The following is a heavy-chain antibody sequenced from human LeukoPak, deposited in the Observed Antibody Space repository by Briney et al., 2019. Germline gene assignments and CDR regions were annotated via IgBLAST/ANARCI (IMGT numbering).Heavy chain of an antibody. CDR3: TRGAGWLIDY. J-gene: IGHJ4*02. CDR2: FHNSGTS. CDR1: VVTLSNYY. Sequence: PAETLSLTCPASVVTLSNYYRGWLRQPPGKGLEWIGYFHNSGTSTYNPSLKSRGTISADTSKNQFSLKLNSLTTADTAVYYCTRGAGWLIDYWGQGILVTVSS. D-gene: IGHD3-16*01. V-gene: IGHV4-59*01.